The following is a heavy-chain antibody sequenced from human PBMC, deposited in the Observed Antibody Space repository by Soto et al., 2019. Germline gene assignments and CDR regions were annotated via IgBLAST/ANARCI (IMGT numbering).Heavy chain of an antibody. CDR1: GFTFSSYA. Sequence: EVQLLESGGGSVQPGGSLRLSYAASGFTFSSYAMSWVRQAPGKGLEWVSVMTGSGRTAYYADSVKGRFTISRDNSKNTLYLQMNSLRAEDTAVYYCAREPPYCGGDCYVLLDYWGQGTLVTVSS. D-gene: IGHD2-21*02. V-gene: IGHV3-23*01. CDR2: MTGSGRTA. CDR3: AREPPYCGGDCYVLLDY. J-gene: IGHJ4*02.